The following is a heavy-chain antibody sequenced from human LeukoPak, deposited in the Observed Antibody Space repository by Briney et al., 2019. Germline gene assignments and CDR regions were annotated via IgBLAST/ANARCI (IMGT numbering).Heavy chain of an antibody. D-gene: IGHD2-2*01. CDR2: INHSGST. V-gene: IGHV4-34*01. Sequence: SETLSLTCAVYGGSFSGYYWSWIRQPPGKGLEWIGEINHSGSTNYNPSLKSRVTISVDTSKNQFSLNLNSVTAADTAVYYCARLLVNNWFDPWGQGTLVTVSS. CDR1: GGSFSGYY. J-gene: IGHJ5*02. CDR3: ARLLVNNWFDP.